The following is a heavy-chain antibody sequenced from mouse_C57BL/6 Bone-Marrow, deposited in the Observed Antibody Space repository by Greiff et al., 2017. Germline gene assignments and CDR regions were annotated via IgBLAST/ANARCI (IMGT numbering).Heavy chain of an antibody. D-gene: IGHD1-1*01. V-gene: IGHV1-34*01. J-gene: IGHJ4*01. CDR1: GYTFTDYY. CDR3: ARWEYGSSLMDY. CDR2: IYPNKGGN. Sequence: VQLKESGPVLVKPGASVKMSCKASGYTFTDYYMHWVKQSHGKSLEWIGDIYPNKGGNGYNQKFKGKATLTVDKSSSTAYMELRSLTSADSAVYYCARWEYGSSLMDYWGQGTSGTVSS.